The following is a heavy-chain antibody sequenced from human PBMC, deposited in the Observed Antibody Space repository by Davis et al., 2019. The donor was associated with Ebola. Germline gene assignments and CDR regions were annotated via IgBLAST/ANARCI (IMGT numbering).Heavy chain of an antibody. Sequence: GESLKISCAASGFTVSSNYMSWVRQAPGKGLEWVAVISYDGSNKYYADSVKGRFTISRDNSKNSLYLQMNSLRTEDTALYYCAKDMWELLILDYWGQGTLVTVSS. CDR2: ISYDGSNK. CDR3: AKDMWELLILDY. CDR1: GFTVSSNY. D-gene: IGHD1-26*01. J-gene: IGHJ4*02. V-gene: IGHV3-30*18.